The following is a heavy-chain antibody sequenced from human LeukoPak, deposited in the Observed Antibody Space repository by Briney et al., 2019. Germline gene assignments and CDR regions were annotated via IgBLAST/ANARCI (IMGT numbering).Heavy chain of an antibody. CDR1: GFTLSSYA. CDR3: AKDSPGVLLWFGELSGFDP. J-gene: IGHJ5*02. V-gene: IGHV3-23*01. Sequence: PGGSLRLSCAASGFTLSSYAMSWVRQAPGKGLEWASAIIGSGGSTYYADSVEGRFTISRDNSKNPLYLQMHSLRAEDAAVYYCAKDSPGVLLWFGELSGFDPWGQGTLVTVSS. D-gene: IGHD3-10*01. CDR2: IIGSGGST.